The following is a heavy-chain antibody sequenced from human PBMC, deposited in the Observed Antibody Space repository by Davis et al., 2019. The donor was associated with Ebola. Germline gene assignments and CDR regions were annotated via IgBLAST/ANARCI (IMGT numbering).Heavy chain of an antibody. CDR3: AKDIWGFAGIDV. CDR2: ISMDGSNA. CDR1: GITFTSYA. J-gene: IGHJ6*02. Sequence: GESLKISCAASGITFTSYAMHWVRQAPGKGLEWVALISMDGSNAYYADSVKGRFTISRDNSENTVYLQMNSLRVEDSALYYCAKDIWGFAGIDVWGQGTTVTVSS. V-gene: IGHV3-30-3*01. D-gene: IGHD3-16*01.